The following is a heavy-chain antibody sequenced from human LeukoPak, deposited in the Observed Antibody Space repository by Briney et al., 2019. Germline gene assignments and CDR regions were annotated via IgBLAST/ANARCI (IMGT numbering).Heavy chain of an antibody. CDR1: GDSVSSNSAA. CDR3: ARAGRVYSSGWYGGNYYYYYMDV. D-gene: IGHD6-19*01. V-gene: IGHV6-1*01. CDR2: TYYRSKWYN. Sequence: SQTLSLTCAISGDSVSSNSAAWNWIRQSPSRGLEWLGRTYYRSKWYNDYAVSVKSRITINPDTSKNQFSLQLNSVTPEDTAVYYCARAGRVYSSGWYGGNYYYYYMDVWGKGTTVTISS. J-gene: IGHJ6*03.